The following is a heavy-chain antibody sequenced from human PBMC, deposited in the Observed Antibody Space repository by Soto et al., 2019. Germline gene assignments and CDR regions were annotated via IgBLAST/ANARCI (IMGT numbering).Heavy chain of an antibody. CDR1: GVSVRSYY. D-gene: IGHD3-10*01. Sequence: GGSLRLSCASSGVSVRSYYMSWLRQAPGKGLEWVSVIYSGGSTYYADSVKGRFTISRDNSKNTLYLQMNSLRAEDTAVYYCARGPPSGPYYYYYGMDVWGQGTTVTVSS. J-gene: IGHJ6*02. V-gene: IGHV3-53*01. CDR3: ARGPPSGPYYYYYGMDV. CDR2: IYSGGST.